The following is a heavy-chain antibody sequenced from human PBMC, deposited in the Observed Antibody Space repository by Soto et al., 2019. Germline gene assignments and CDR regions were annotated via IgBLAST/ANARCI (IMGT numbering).Heavy chain of an antibody. CDR3: ARHRAPGHL. J-gene: IGHJ4*02. CDR2: INPTGGST. D-gene: IGHD2-8*02. CDR1: GYIFINYY. V-gene: IGHV1-46*01. Sequence: QVHLVQSGAEVKKPGASVKVSCKASGYIFINYYIHWVRQAPGHGLEWMGIINPTGGSTNYEEKVQGRHTFTMDKSTSTLYMELSSLTPEDKPMYACARHRAPGHLWGQGTLVTVSP.